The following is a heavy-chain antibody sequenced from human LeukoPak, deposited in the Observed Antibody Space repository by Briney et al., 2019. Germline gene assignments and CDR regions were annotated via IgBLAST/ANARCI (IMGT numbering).Heavy chain of an antibody. CDR3: ETLGAFDI. CDR2: IRYDGSNK. D-gene: IGHD3-16*01. CDR1: GFTFSSYG. V-gene: IGHV3-30*02. J-gene: IGHJ3*02. Sequence: PGGSLRLSCAASGFTFSSYGMHWVRQAPGKGPEWVAFIRYDGSNKYYADSVKGRLTISRDNSKNTLYLQMNSLRAEDTAVYYCETLGAFDIWGQGTMVTVSS.